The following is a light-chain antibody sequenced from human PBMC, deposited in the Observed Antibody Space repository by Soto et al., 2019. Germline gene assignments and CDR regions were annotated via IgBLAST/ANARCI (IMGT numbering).Light chain of an antibody. CDR1: QIISSW. V-gene: IGKV1-5*03. Sequence: DIQMPQSPSTLSASVGDRVTITCRASQIISSWLAWYQQKPWKAPKLLIYKASSLYSGVPSRLSGSGSGTEFNLTISSSLPDDVATYYCQQYNSYPYTFGQGTKLEIK. CDR3: QQYNSYPYT. J-gene: IGKJ2*01. CDR2: KAS.